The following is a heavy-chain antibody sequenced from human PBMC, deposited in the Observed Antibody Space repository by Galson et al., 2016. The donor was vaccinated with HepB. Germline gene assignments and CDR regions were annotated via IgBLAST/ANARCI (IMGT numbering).Heavy chain of an antibody. J-gene: IGHJ4*02. CDR1: GFSLSTAGVG. CDR3: AHRRTSADYGSGKDHYFDY. V-gene: IGHV2-5*02. CDR2: IYWANDT. D-gene: IGHD3-10*01. Sequence: PALVKPTQTLTLTCSFSGFSLSTAGVGVGWIRQPPGRALECLALIYWANDTRYNPSLRGRLTITKDTSKNQVVLTLTNMDPVDTATYYCAHRRTSADYGSGKDHYFDYWGQGTLVTVAS.